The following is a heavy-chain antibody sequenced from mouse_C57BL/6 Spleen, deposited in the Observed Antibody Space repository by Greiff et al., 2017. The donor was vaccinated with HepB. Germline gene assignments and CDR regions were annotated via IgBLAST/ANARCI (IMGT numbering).Heavy chain of an antibody. D-gene: IGHD1-1*01. V-gene: IGHV5-4*01. CDR3: ARDRDYYGSSYEFAY. J-gene: IGHJ3*01. Sequence: DVQLVESGGGLVKPGGSLKLSCAASGFTFSSYAMSWVRQTPEKRLEWVATISDGGSYTYYPDNVKGRFTISRDNAKNNLYLQMSHLKSEDTAMYYCARDRDYYGSSYEFAYWGQGTLVTVSA. CDR1: GFTFSSYA. CDR2: ISDGGSYT.